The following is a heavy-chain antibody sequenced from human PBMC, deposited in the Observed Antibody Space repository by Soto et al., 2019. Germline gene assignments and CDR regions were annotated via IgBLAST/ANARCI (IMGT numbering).Heavy chain of an antibody. V-gene: IGHV1-18*04. J-gene: IGHJ6*02. CDR2: ISAYNGNT. CDR3: ASASRFLESLFPQDYYYYGMAV. CDR1: GYTFTSYG. D-gene: IGHD3-3*01. Sequence: ASVKVSCKASGYTFTSYGISWVRQAPGQGLEWMGWISAYNGNTNYAQKLQGRVTMTTDTSTSTAYMELRSLRSDDTAVYYCASASRFLESLFPQDYYYYGMAVWGQGTTVTVSS.